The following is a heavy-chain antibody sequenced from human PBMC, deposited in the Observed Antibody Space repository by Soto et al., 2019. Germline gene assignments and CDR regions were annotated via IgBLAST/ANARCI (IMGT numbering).Heavy chain of an antibody. J-gene: IGHJ6*02. CDR2: ISSSGSTI. CDR3: ARDPYGSGSYYHSTHMDG. D-gene: IGHD3-10*01. Sequence: PGGSLRLSCAASGFTFSSYEMNWVRQAPGKGLEWVSYISSSGSTIYYADSVKGRFTISRDNAKNSLYLQMNSLRDEDTAVYYCARDPYGSGSYYHSTHMDGWGQGTTGTGSS. CDR1: GFTFSSYE. V-gene: IGHV3-48*03.